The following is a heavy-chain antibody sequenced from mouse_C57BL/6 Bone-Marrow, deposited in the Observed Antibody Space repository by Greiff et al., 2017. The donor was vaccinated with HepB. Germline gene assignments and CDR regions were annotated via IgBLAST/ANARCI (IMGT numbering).Heavy chain of an antibody. CDR3: AGDPSTVVAEGFAY. CDR1: GYTFTSYG. CDR2: IYPRSGNT. J-gene: IGHJ3*01. Sequence: QVQLQQSGAELARPGASVKLSCKASGYTFTSYGISWVKQRTGQGLEWIGEIYPRSGNTYYNEKFKGKATLTADKSSSTAYMELRSLTSEDSAVYFRAGDPSTVVAEGFAYWGQGTLVTVSA. V-gene: IGHV1-81*01. D-gene: IGHD1-1*01.